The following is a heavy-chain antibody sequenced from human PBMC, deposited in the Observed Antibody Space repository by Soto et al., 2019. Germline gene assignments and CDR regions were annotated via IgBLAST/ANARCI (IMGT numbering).Heavy chain of an antibody. Sequence: SVKVSCKASGGTFSNYVVNWVRQAPGQGLEWMGRIIPIYGEANNAQKFQGRVTITADKSTITSYMELSSLRSEDTAVYYCARDMTRTVVAYFDFWGQGTLVTVSS. CDR1: GGTFSNYV. J-gene: IGHJ4*02. D-gene: IGHD1-7*01. V-gene: IGHV1-69*04. CDR3: ARDMTRTVVAYFDF. CDR2: IIPIYGEA.